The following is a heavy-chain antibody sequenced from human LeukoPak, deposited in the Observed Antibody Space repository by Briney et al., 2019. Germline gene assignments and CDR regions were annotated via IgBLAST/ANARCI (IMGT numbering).Heavy chain of an antibody. CDR3: ARGPEGYYYDS. CDR1: GFTVSSNY. Sequence: PGGSLRLSCAASGFTVSSNYMSWVRQAPGKGLEWVSVIYSGGSTYYADSVKGRFTISRDNSKNTLYLQMNSLRAEDTAVYYCARGPEGYYYDSWGQGTLVTVSS. D-gene: IGHD3-10*01. V-gene: IGHV3-53*01. CDR2: IYSGGST. J-gene: IGHJ4*02.